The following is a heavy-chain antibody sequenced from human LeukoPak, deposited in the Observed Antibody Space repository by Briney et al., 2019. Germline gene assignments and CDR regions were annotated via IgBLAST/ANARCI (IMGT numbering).Heavy chain of an antibody. Sequence: SETLSLTCSVSGDSIIGYYWGWIRQPPRKGLEWIGNIYYTGNTYYNSSLKSRVTISLDTSKNQFSLKVISMTAADTAAYYCTKSDGYGLIRICGRGTMVTVSS. CDR1: GDSIIGYY. D-gene: IGHD3-10*01. V-gene: IGHV4-39*07. J-gene: IGHJ3*02. CDR2: IYYTGNT. CDR3: TKSDGYGLIRI.